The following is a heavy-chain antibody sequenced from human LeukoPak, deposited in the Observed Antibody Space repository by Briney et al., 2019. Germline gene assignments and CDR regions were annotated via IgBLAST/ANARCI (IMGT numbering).Heavy chain of an antibody. Sequence: GGSLRLSCAASGFTFSSYSMNWVRLAPGKGLEWVSSISSSSSYIYYADSVKGRFTISRDNAKNSLYLQMNSLRAEDTAAYYCARLAGPSSSAPRGVDFDYWGQGTLVTVSS. D-gene: IGHD6-13*01. CDR2: ISSSSSYI. V-gene: IGHV3-21*01. CDR1: GFTFSSYS. CDR3: ARLAGPSSSAPRGVDFDY. J-gene: IGHJ4*02.